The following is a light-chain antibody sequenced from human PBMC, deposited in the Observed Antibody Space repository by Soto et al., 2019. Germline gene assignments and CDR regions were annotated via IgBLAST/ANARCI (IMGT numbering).Light chain of an antibody. CDR2: KAS. CDR3: KHYNSYSEA. V-gene: IGKV1-5*03. Sequence: DIQMTQSPSTLSGSVGDRVTITCRASQTISSWLAWYQQKPGKAPKLLIYKASTLKSGVPSRFSGSGSGTEFTLTISSRQPDDFATYYCKHYNSYSEAFGQGTKVELK. CDR1: QTISSW. J-gene: IGKJ1*01.